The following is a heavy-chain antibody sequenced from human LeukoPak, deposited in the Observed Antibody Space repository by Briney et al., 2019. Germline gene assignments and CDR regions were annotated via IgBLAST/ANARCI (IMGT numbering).Heavy chain of an antibody. D-gene: IGHD3-10*01. CDR2: IYSGGST. J-gene: IGHJ4*02. V-gene: IGHV3-66*01. CDR3: ARGGDSLHY. CDR1: GFTVSSNF. Sequence: PGGSLRLSCAASGFTVSSNFMTWVRQAPGKGLEWVSVIYSGGSTYYADSVKDRFTISRDNSKNMLYLQLNSLSAEDTAVYYCARGGDSLHYWGQGTLVTVSS.